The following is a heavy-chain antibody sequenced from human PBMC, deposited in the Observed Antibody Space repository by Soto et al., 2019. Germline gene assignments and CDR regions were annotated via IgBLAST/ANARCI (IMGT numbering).Heavy chain of an antibody. CDR1: GFTFSSYA. J-gene: IGHJ4*02. Sequence: QVQLVESGGGVVQPGRSLRLSCAASGFTFSSYAMHWVRQAPGKGLEWVAVISYDGSNKYYADSVKGRFTISRDNSKNTVYLQMNSLRAEDTAVYYCASRDCSGGSCYLDYWGQGTLVTVSS. CDR3: ASRDCSGGSCYLDY. CDR2: ISYDGSNK. V-gene: IGHV3-30-3*01. D-gene: IGHD2-15*01.